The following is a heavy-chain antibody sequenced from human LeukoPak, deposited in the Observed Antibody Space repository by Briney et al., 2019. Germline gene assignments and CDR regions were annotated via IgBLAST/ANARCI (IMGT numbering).Heavy chain of an antibody. CDR1: GFTFSSYA. CDR3: AKDGAVAGFDAFDI. J-gene: IGHJ3*02. D-gene: IGHD6-19*01. CDR2: ISGSGGST. V-gene: IGHV3-23*01. Sequence: GGSLRLSCAASGFTFSSYAMSWVRHPPRNAPHPPSPISGSGGSTYYADSVKGRFTISRDNSKNTLYLQMNSLRAEDTAVYYCAKDGAVAGFDAFDIWGQGTMVTVSS.